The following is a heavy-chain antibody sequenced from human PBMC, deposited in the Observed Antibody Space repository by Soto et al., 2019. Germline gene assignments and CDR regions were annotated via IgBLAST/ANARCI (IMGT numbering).Heavy chain of an antibody. J-gene: IGHJ4*02. Sequence: QVQLQESGPGLVKPSETLSLTCTVSGGSVSSGSYYWSWIRQPPGKGLEWIGYIFYSGSTNYNPYLKSRVTISVDTSKNQFSLKLSSVTAADTAVYHCARASSPELMYSGTYTYYFDYWGQGTLVTVSS. CDR2: IFYSGST. V-gene: IGHV4-61*01. CDR3: ARASSPELMYSGTYTYYFDY. D-gene: IGHD1-26*01. CDR1: GGSVSSGSYY.